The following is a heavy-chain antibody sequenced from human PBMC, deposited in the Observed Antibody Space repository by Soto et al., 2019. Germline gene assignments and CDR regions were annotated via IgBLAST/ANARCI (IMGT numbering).Heavy chain of an antibody. J-gene: IGHJ4*02. V-gene: IGHV5-51*01. CDR3: AREDTSGYYFYDY. CDR2: IYPGDSDT. D-gene: IGHD3-22*01. Sequence: ESLQIPWNGSGFSHRSYCIGCVRQIPGKGMVWMGIIYPGDSDTTYNPSFRGQVTISADKSTSTAYVQWSSLKASDTATYYCAREDTSGYYFYDYWGQGTQVTVSS. CDR1: GFSHRSYC.